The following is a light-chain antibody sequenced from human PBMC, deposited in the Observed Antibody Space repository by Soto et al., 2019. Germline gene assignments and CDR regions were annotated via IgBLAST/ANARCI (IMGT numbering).Light chain of an antibody. V-gene: IGLV2-14*01. CDR3: SSYTSSSTYV. CDR2: DVS. CDR1: STDIGRYNY. Sequence: QSALTQPASVSGSPGQSITISCTGTSTDIGRYNYVSWYQQHPGKAPKLMIYDVSNRPSGVSNRFSGSKSGNTASLTISGLLAEDEADYYCSSYTSSSTYVFGTGTKSPS. J-gene: IGLJ1*01.